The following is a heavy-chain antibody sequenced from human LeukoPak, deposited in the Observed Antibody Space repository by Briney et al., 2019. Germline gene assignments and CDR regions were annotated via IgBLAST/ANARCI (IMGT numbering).Heavy chain of an antibody. CDR3: ARDRRPGISGGSCEDV. Sequence: PGRSLRLSCAASGFTFSSYAMHWARQAPGKGLEWVAVISYDGSNKYYADSVKGRFTISRDNSKNTLYLQMNSLRAEDTAVYYCARDRRPGISGGSCEDVWGKGTTVTVSS. CDR1: GFTFSSYA. D-gene: IGHD2-15*01. V-gene: IGHV3-30-3*01. J-gene: IGHJ6*04. CDR2: ISYDGSNK.